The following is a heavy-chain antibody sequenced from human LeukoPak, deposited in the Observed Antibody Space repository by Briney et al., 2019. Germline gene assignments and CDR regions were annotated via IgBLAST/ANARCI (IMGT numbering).Heavy chain of an antibody. V-gene: IGHV3-74*01. Sequence: PGGSLRLSCAASGYTFSSYWMHWVRQAPGKGLVWVSRIDTDGSITSYADSVKGRFTISRDNAKNALYLQMNSLRAEDTAVYYCAARDFGSEYWGQGTLVTVSS. CDR3: AARDFGSEY. J-gene: IGHJ4*02. CDR2: IDTDGSIT. CDR1: GYTFSSYW. D-gene: IGHD3-10*01.